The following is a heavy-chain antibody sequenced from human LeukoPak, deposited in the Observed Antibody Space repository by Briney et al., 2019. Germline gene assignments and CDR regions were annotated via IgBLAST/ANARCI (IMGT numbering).Heavy chain of an antibody. CDR1: GFIFNTYG. CDR3: AKDRAYGQFLWGNDY. V-gene: IGHV3-30*02. CDR2: IRNDGSDK. J-gene: IGHJ4*02. Sequence: GGSLRLSCVASGFIFNTYGMHWVRQAPGKGLEWVAFIRNDGSDKYYAVSVKGRFTISRENSKNTLYLQMNSLRVEDTALYYCAKDRAYGQFLWGNDYWGQGTLVTVSS. D-gene: IGHD2-21*01.